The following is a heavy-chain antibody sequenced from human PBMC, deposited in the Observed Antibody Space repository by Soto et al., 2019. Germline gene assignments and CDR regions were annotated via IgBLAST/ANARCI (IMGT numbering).Heavy chain of an antibody. V-gene: IGHV1-69*13. CDR3: ARGERGLYSSASEALTYYYYYGMDV. CDR1: GGTFSSYA. J-gene: IGHJ6*02. Sequence: SVKVSCKASGGTFSSYAISWVRQAPGQGLEWMGGIIPIFGTANYAQKFQGRVTITADESTSTAYMELSSLRSEDTAVYYCARGERGLYSSASEALTYYYYYGMDVWGQGTTVTVSS. D-gene: IGHD6-25*01. CDR2: IIPIFGTA.